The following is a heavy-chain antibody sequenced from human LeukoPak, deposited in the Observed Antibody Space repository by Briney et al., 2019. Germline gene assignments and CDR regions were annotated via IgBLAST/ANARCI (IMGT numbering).Heavy chain of an antibody. Sequence: GGSLRLSCAASGFALSSHWMTWARQVPGGGPEWVANVNRDGSETYYLDSVKGRFTISKDNAKNSLYLQMNSLRAEDTALYHCARNNGMDVWGQGTTVIVSS. V-gene: IGHV3-7*03. CDR3: ARNNGMDV. CDR2: VNRDGSET. CDR1: GFALSSHW. J-gene: IGHJ6*02.